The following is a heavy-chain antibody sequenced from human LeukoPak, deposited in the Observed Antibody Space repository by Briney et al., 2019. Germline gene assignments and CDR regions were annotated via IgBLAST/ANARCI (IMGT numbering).Heavy chain of an antibody. CDR3: ARVRYYNISDYYPDFDY. D-gene: IGHD3-22*01. J-gene: IGHJ4*02. CDR2: IIPIFGTA. V-gene: IGHV1-69*05. CDR1: GGTFSSYA. Sequence: ASVKVSCKASGGTFSSYAISWVRQAPGQGLEWMGGIIPIFGTANYAQKFQGRVTMTRDTSISTAYMELRSLRSDDTAVYYCARVRYYNISDYYPDFDYWGQGTLVTVSS.